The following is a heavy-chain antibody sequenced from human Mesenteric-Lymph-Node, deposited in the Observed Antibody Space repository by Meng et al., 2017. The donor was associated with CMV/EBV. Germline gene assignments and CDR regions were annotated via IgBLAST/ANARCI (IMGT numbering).Heavy chain of an antibody. CDR2: IFYSGST. CDR1: GDSVSSGSHY. Sequence: GSLRLSCTVSGDSVSSGSHYWSWIRQPPGKGLEYIGYIFYSGSTNYNPSLKSRVTMSVGTSKNQFSLKLRSVAAADTAVYYCARDSGCGGDCSTAVYGMDVWGQGTTVTVSS. CDR3: ARDSGCGGDCSTAVYGMDV. D-gene: IGHD2-21*01. V-gene: IGHV4-61*01. J-gene: IGHJ6*02.